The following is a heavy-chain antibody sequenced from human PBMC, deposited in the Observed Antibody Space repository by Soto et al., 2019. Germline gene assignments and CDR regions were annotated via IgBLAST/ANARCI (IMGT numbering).Heavy chain of an antibody. D-gene: IGHD1-7*01. CDR3: ARDPLPGTSHFDY. J-gene: IGHJ4*02. V-gene: IGHV3-74*01. CDR2: IGVDGGDT. CDR1: GFTLSDYW. Sequence: GGSLRLSCAASGFTLSDYWMHWVRQVPGKGLLWVSHIGVDGGDTTYADSVKGRFTISRDNAKNTVYLQMNSLRDEDTAVYYCARDPLPGTSHFDYWGQGTLVTVSS.